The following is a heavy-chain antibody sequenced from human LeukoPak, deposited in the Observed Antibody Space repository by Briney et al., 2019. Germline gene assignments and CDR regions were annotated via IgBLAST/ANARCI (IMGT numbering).Heavy chain of an antibody. CDR1: GGSISSYY. CDR2: IYTSGST. D-gene: IGHD5-12*01. V-gene: IGHV4-4*07. J-gene: IGHJ6*02. CDR3: ARDVYRYRVATFFYYGMDV. Sequence: SETLSLTCTVSGGSISSYYWSWIRQPAGKGLEWIGRIYTSGSTNYNPSLKSRVTMSVDTSKNQFSLKLSSVTAADTAVYYCARDVYRYRVATFFYYGMDVWGQGTTVTVSS.